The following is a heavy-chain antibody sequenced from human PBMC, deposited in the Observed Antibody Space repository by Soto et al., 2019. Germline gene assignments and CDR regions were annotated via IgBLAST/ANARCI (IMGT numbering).Heavy chain of an antibody. CDR2: INPINGDA. CDR3: ARGTGIWQPLPPGNWYDP. J-gene: IGHJ5*02. D-gene: IGHD2-15*01. Sequence: QVLLVQSGAEVTEPGASVRVSCRASGYTFVASYVHWLRQTPGRGVEWMGWINPINGDANYAQRFQGRVTMTRDTSINTVYMDLSRLKSDDTATYYCARGTGIWQPLPPGNWYDPWGQGTLVTVSS. CDR1: GYTFVASY. V-gene: IGHV1-2*02.